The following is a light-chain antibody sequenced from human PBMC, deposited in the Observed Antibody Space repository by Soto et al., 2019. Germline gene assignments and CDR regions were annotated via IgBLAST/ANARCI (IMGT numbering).Light chain of an antibody. CDR3: QQLNTYTLT. V-gene: IGKV1-9*01. CDR1: QGISSY. J-gene: IGKJ5*01. Sequence: DIRITQATSFRPASVGDRVTLPCRATQGISSYLAWFQQKPGRAPNLLIYGASTLQSGVPSRFSGRGAGTDFTRTISNLQPEDVATDDCQQLNTYTLTFGQGTRLDIK. CDR2: GAS.